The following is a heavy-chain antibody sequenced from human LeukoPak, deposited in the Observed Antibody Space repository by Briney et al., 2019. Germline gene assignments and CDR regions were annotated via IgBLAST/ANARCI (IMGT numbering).Heavy chain of an antibody. J-gene: IGHJ5*02. CDR2: VSDSGRS. CDR3: ATGGGIGVSHA. D-gene: IGHD5/OR15-5a*01. CDR1: GGYISSSRFY. V-gene: IGHV4-39*01. Sequence: PSETLSLTCTVSGGYISSSRFYWNWIRQPPGKGLEWIGSVSDSGRSYSNPSLKSRVTVSADTSKNQFYLRLSSVTAADTALYYCATGGGIGVSHAWGQGTLVPVSS.